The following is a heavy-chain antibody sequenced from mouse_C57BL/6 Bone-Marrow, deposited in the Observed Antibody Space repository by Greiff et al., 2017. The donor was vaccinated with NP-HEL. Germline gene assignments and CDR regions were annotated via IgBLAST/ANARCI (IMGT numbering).Heavy chain of an antibody. J-gene: IGHJ4*01. D-gene: IGHD2-4*01. V-gene: IGHV1-52*01. Sequence: QVQLQQPGAELVRPGSSVKLSCKASGYTFTSYWMHWVKQRPIQGLEWIGNIDPSDSETHYNQKFKDKATLTVDKSSSTAYMQLSSLTSEDSAVYYCARRRLYDYDGIYYAMDDWGQGTSVTVSS. CDR1: GYTFTSYW. CDR2: IDPSDSET. CDR3: ARRRLYDYDGIYYAMDD.